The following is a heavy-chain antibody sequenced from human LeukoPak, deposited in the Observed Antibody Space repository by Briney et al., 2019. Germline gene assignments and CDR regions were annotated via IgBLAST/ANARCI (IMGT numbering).Heavy chain of an antibody. J-gene: IGHJ4*02. V-gene: IGHV3-30*04. D-gene: IGHD2-15*01. CDR3: AKLSDKYCSGGSCYLDY. Sequence: GGSLRLSCAASGFTFSSYAMHWVRQAPGKGLEWVAVISYDGSNKYYADSVQGRFTISRDNPQNTLYLQMNSLRAEDTALYYCAKLSDKYCSGGSCYLDYWGQGALVTVSS. CDR1: GFTFSSYA. CDR2: ISYDGSNK.